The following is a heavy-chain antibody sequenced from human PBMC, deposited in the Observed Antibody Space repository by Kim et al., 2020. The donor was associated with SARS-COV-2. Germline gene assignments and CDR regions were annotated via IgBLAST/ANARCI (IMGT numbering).Heavy chain of an antibody. D-gene: IGHD3-10*01. J-gene: IGHJ6*02. V-gene: IGHV3-30*07. CDR3: ARDPPYPSLWFGVMGGMDV. Sequence: GRFTISRDNSKNTLYLQMNSLRAEDTAVYYCARDPPYPSLWFGVMGGMDVWGQGTTVTVSS.